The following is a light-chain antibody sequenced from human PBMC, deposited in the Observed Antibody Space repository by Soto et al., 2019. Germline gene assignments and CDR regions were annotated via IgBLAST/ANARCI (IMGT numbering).Light chain of an antibody. CDR3: QSYDSSLSGYVV. CDR1: SSNIGAGYD. CDR2: GNN. J-gene: IGLJ2*01. V-gene: IGLV1-40*01. Sequence: QSVLTQPPSVSGAPGPRVTISCTGSSSNIGAGYDVHWYQHLPGTSPKLLIYGNNNRPSGVPDRFSGSKSGTSASLAITGLQAEDEADYYCQSYDSSLSGYVVFGGGTKLNVL.